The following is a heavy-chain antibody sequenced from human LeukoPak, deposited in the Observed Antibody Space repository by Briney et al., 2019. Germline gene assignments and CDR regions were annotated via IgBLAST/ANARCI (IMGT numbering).Heavy chain of an antibody. D-gene: IGHD5-24*01. J-gene: IGHJ4*02. V-gene: IGHV3-30-3*01. CDR3: ARDLRWLVTADF. Sequence: PGGSLRLSCAASGFSFSDYAMHWVRQAPGKGLEWVAIISYDGSNIHYADSVKGRFTISRDNSKNTLYLQMNSQTPEDTAVYYCARDLRWLVTADFWGQGALVTVSS. CDR2: ISYDGSNI. CDR1: GFSFSDYA.